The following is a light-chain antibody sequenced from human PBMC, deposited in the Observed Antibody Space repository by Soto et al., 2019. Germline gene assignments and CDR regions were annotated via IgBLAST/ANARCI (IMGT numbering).Light chain of an antibody. V-gene: IGLV1-44*01. CDR2: SNN. Sequence: VLAQPPSASGTPGQRVTISCSGSSSNIGSNTVNWYRQLPGTAPKLLIYSNNQRPSGVPDRFSGSKSGTSASLAISGLQSDDEADYYCAAWGDSLNGYVFGTGTKVTVL. CDR1: SSNIGSNT. J-gene: IGLJ1*01. CDR3: AAWGDSLNGYV.